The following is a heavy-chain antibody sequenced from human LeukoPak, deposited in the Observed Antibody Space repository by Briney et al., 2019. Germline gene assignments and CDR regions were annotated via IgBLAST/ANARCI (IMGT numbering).Heavy chain of an antibody. J-gene: IGHJ5*02. V-gene: IGHV5-51*01. CDR3: ARHGERGYYDSSGYNWFDP. Sequence: GESLKISCKGSGYSFTSYWIGWVRQIPGKGLEWMGIIYPGDSDTRYSPSFQGQVTISADKSISTAYLQWSSLKASDTAMYYCARHGERGYYDSSGYNWFDPWGQGTLVTVSS. CDR2: IYPGDSDT. CDR1: GYSFTSYW. D-gene: IGHD3-22*01.